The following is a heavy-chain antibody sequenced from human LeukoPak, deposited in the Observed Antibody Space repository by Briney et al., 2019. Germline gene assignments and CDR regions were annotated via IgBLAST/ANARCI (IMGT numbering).Heavy chain of an antibody. V-gene: IGHV3-23*01. CDR2: ISGSGGST. CDR1: GFTFSSYA. Sequence: GGSLRLSCAASGFTFSSYAMNWVRQAPGKGLEWVSGISGSGGSTDYADSVKGRFTISRDNSKNTLYLQMNNLKAEDTAIYYCAARKIAVAAIWDYWGQGTLVTVSS. J-gene: IGHJ4*02. CDR3: AARKIAVAAIWDY. D-gene: IGHD6-19*01.